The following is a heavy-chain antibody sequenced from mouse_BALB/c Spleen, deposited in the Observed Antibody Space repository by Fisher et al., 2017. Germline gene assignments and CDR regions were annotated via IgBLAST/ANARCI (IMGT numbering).Heavy chain of an antibody. CDR3: ARGLRAMDY. Sequence: KFKGKATLTVDKSSSTAYMQLSSLASEDSAVYYCARGLRAMDYWGQGTSVTVSS. J-gene: IGHJ4*01. D-gene: IGHD1-1*01. V-gene: IGHV1-64*01.